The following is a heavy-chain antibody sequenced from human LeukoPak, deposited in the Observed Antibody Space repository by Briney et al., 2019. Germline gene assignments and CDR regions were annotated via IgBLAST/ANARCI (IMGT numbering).Heavy chain of an antibody. CDR1: GFTFSSYE. CDR2: INQGGSEK. CDR3: AKDLRYATDY. D-gene: IGHD5-12*01. V-gene: IGHV3-7*01. J-gene: IGHJ4*02. Sequence: PGGSLRLSCAASGFTFSSYEMNWVRQAPGKGPEWVADINQGGSEKYYIDSVKGRFTISRDNAKYSLYLQMNSLRGEDTALYYCAKDLRYATDYWGQGTLVTVSS.